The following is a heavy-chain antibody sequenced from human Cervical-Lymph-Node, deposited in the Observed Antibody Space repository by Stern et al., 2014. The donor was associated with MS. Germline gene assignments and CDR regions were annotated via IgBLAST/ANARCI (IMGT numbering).Heavy chain of an antibody. Sequence: EVQLVQSGAEVKKPGESLKISCKGSGYSFTRYWIGWVRQMPGQGLEWMGIIYPGDSDTRYSPSFQGQVTISVDKFISTAHLQWSSLKASDTAMYYCASSSMGATGAFDYWGQGTLLTVSS. CDR3: ASSSMGATGAFDY. D-gene: IGHD1-26*01. CDR1: GYSFTRYW. J-gene: IGHJ4*02. V-gene: IGHV5-51*03. CDR2: IYPGDSDT.